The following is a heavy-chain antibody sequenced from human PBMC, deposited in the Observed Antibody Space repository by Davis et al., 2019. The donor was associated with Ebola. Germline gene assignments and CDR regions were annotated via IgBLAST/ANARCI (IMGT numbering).Heavy chain of an antibody. Sequence: KVSCKASGYTFTSYGISWVRQMPGKGLEWMGRIDPSDSYTNYSPSFQGHVTISADKSISTAYLQWSSLKASDTAMYYCARRGETGMFRRGVFDAWGQGTMVTVSS. CDR2: IDPSDSYT. CDR1: GYTFTSYG. V-gene: IGHV5-10-1*01. D-gene: IGHD3-10*01. J-gene: IGHJ3*01. CDR3: ARRGETGMFRRGVFDA.